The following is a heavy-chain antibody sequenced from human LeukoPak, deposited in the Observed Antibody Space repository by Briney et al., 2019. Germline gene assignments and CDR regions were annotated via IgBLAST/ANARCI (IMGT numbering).Heavy chain of an antibody. J-gene: IGHJ5*02. CDR3: ARPTYYYGSGNPT. CDR1: GGSISSSSYY. D-gene: IGHD3-10*01. V-gene: IGHV4-39*01. CDR2: IYYSGST. Sequence: SETLSLTCTVSGGSISSSSYYWGWIRQPPGKGLEWIGSIYYSGSTYYNPSLKSRVTISVGTSKNQFSLKLSSVTAADTAVYYCARPTYYYGSGNPTWGQGTLVTVSS.